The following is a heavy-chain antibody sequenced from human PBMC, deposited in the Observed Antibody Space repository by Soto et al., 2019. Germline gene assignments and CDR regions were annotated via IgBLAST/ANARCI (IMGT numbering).Heavy chain of an antibody. Sequence: QVQLVQSGAEVKKPGASVKVSCKASGYTFTSYYMHWVRQAPGQGLEWMGIINPSGGSTSYAQKSXGXVXXTRDPSTSTVYMDLSSLRSEDTAVYYCARGYYFDCWGQGTLVTVSS. J-gene: IGHJ4*02. CDR2: INPSGGST. CDR3: ARGYYFDC. V-gene: IGHV1-46*03. CDR1: GYTFTSYY.